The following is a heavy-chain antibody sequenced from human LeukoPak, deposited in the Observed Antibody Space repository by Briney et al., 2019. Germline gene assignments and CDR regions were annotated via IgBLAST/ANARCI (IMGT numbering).Heavy chain of an antibody. CDR2: ISSSGSTI. Sequence: GGSLRLSCAASGFTLSDYYMSWIRQAPGKGLEWVSYISSSGSTIYYADSVKGRFTISRDNAKNSLYLQMNGLRAEDTAVYYCARDLKDIVVRYFAPGWFDPWGQGTLVTVSS. CDR1: GFTLSDYY. D-gene: IGHD3-9*01. V-gene: IGHV3-11*01. CDR3: ARDLKDIVVRYFAPGWFDP. J-gene: IGHJ5*02.